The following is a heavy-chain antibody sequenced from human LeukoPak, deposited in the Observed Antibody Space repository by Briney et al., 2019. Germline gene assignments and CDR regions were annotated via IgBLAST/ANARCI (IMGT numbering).Heavy chain of an antibody. V-gene: IGHV3-53*01. Sequence: GGSLRLSCAASGFTVSSNYMSWVRQAPGKGLEWVSIIYSGGSTFYADSVKGRFTISRDNSKNTLYLQMNSLRAEDTAVYYCARGGSYLTAFDIWGQGTMVTVSS. J-gene: IGHJ3*02. CDR2: IYSGGST. CDR1: GFTVSSNY. D-gene: IGHD1-26*01. CDR3: ARGGSYLTAFDI.